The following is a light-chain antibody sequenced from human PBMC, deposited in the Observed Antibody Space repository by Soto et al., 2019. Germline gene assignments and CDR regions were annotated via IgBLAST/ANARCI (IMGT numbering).Light chain of an antibody. CDR1: ISDFVVYNY. Sequence: QSALTQPVSVSGSPGQSITISCTGTISDFVVYNYVSWYQQHPGKAPKLMIYGVSNRPSGVSNRFSGSKSGNTASLTISGLQADDEADYYCSSHTSSSALQVFGTGTKVTVL. V-gene: IGLV2-14*01. J-gene: IGLJ1*01. CDR2: GVS. CDR3: SSHTSSSALQV.